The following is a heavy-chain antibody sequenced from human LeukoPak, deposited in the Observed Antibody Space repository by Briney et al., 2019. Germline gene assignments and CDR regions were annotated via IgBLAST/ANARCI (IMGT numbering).Heavy chain of an antibody. Sequence: SETLSLTCTVSGGSFTTHYWNWFRQPAGKGLEWIGRIYSGGSTNYKSSLKSRVIMSIDTSKRQLSLKLSSVTAADTAIYYCARDIGLDYSSSSFASDIWCPGTLVIVSS. CDR1: GGSFTTHY. V-gene: IGHV4-4*07. CDR2: IYSGGST. J-gene: IGHJ3*02. CDR3: ARDIGLDYSSSSFASDI. D-gene: IGHD6-6*01.